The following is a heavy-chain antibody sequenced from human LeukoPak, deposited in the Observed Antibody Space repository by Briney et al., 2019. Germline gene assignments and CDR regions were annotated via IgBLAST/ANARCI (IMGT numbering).Heavy chain of an antibody. Sequence: SXXLSLTCAVSGYFISTISSSYYWGWIRQPPGKGLEWIGSIHHGVNSYYNPSLKGRLTISVDTSKNQFSLKLSSLTAADTATYYCARQTFDSGSLFYTYWGQGTPVTVSS. CDR1: GYFISTISSSYY. J-gene: IGHJ4*02. V-gene: IGHV4-38-2*01. CDR2: IHHGVNS. CDR3: ARQTFDSGSLFYTY. D-gene: IGHD3-10*01.